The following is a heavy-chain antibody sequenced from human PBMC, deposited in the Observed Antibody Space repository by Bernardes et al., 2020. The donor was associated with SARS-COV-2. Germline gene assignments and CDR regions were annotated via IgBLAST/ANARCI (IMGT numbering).Heavy chain of an antibody. D-gene: IGHD4-17*01. J-gene: IGHJ4*02. CDR1: GFTVISNY. CDR2: IYSGGST. CDR3: AREPTPNYYGDYGYFDY. V-gene: IGHV3-53*04. Sequence: GGSLRLSCAASGFTVISNYMSWVRQAPGKGLEWVSVIYSGGSTYYADSVKGRFTISRHNSKNTLYLQMNSLRAEDTAVYYCAREPTPNYYGDYGYFDYWGQGTMVTVSS.